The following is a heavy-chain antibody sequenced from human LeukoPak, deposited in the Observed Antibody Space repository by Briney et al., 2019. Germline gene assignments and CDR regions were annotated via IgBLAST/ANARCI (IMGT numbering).Heavy chain of an antibody. CDR3: AKNNWGLDH. V-gene: IGHV1-2*02. D-gene: IGHD7-27*01. J-gene: IGHJ4*02. Sequence: ASVTVSCKASGYTFTGYYMHWVRQAPGQGLEWMGWINPNTGGTNYAQKFQGRVTMTRDTSISTAYMDLTRLRSDDTAVYYCAKNNWGLDHWGQGTLVTVSS. CDR2: INPNTGGT. CDR1: GYTFTGYY.